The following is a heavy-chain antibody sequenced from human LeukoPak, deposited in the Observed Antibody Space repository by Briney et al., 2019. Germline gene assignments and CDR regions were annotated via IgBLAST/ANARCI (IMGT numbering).Heavy chain of an antibody. CDR3: ASADYDDYYIDF. CDR1: GGSISSYY. V-gene: IGHV4-59*01. Sequence: SETLSLTCTVSGGSISSYYWSWIRQPPGKGLEWIGYIYYSGMTNYNPSLKSRVTISLDTSKNQFSLKLSSVTAAHTAVYYCASADYDDYYIDFWGQGTLVTVSS. CDR2: IYYSGMT. J-gene: IGHJ4*02. D-gene: IGHD4-17*01.